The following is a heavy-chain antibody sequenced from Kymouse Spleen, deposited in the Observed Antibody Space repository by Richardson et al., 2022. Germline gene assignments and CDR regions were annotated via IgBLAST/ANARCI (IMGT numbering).Heavy chain of an antibody. V-gene: IGHV3-21*03. CDR2: ISSSSSYI. CDR1: GFTFSSYS. D-gene: IGHD6-13*01. Sequence: EVQLVESGGGLVKPGGSLRLSCAASGFTFSSYSMNWVRQAPGKGLEWVSSISSSSSYIYYADSVKGRFTISRDNAKNSLYLQMNSLRAEDTAVYYCARDRGAAARHYYYYGMDVWGQGTTVTVSS. CDR3: ARDRGAAARHYYYYGMDV. J-gene: IGHJ6*02.